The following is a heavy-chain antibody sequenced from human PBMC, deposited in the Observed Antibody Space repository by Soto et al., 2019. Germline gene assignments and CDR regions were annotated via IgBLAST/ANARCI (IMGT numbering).Heavy chain of an antibody. Sequence: GGSLRLSCAASGFTFSSYWMHWVRQAPGKGLVWVSRINSDGSSTSYADSVKGRFTISRDNAKNTLYLQMNSLRAEDTAVYYCARAAPNLFDAFDIWGQGTMVTVSS. CDR1: GFTFSSYW. D-gene: IGHD7-27*01. J-gene: IGHJ3*02. V-gene: IGHV3-74*01. CDR3: ARAAPNLFDAFDI. CDR2: INSDGSST.